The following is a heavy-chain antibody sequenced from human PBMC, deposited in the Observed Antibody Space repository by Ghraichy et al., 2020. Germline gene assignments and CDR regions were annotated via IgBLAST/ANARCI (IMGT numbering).Heavy chain of an antibody. CDR3: ARARDGDSAFDI. Sequence: SLNISCTVSGGSLSSGSYYWNWIRQPAGRGLEWIGRWYTSGSTNYNPSLKSRLTISVDTSKNQFSLKLNSVTAADTAVYYCARARDGDSAFDIWGQGTMVTVSS. CDR1: GGSLSSGSYY. V-gene: IGHV4-61*02. J-gene: IGHJ3*02. CDR2: WYTSGST. D-gene: IGHD4-17*01.